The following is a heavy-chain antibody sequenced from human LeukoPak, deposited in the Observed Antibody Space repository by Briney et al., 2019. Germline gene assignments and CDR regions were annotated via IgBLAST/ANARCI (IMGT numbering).Heavy chain of an antibody. CDR1: GYTFTSYG. CDR2: ISAYNGNT. J-gene: IGHJ3*02. CDR3: ATDIVVVPAAMPGAFDI. V-gene: IGHV1-18*01. Sequence: ASVEVSCKASGYTFTSYGISWVRQAPGQGLEWMGWISAYNGNTNYAQKLQGRVTMTTDTSTSTAYMELRSLRSDDTAVYYCATDIVVVPAAMPGAFDIWGQGTMVTVSS. D-gene: IGHD2-2*01.